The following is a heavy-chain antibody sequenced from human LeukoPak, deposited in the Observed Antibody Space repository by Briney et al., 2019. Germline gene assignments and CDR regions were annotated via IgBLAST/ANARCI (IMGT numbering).Heavy chain of an antibody. CDR3: AKEGYTSSYSYYYYYMDV. V-gene: IGHV3-43D*03. CDR1: GFTFDAYA. J-gene: IGHJ6*03. D-gene: IGHD6-6*01. CDR2: ITSDGRST. Sequence: GGSLRLSCAASGFTFDAYAMHWVRQAPGKGLEWVSLITSDGRSTYYSDSVKGRFTSSRDNSKNALYLQMNSLRTEDTALYYCAKEGYTSSYSYYYYYMDVWGNGTTVTVSS.